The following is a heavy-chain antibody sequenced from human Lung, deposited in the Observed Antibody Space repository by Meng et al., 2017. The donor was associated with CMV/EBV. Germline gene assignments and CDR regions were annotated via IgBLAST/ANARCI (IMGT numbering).Heavy chain of an antibody. V-gene: IGHV1-2*02. Sequence: ASXXXCCXASGYTFTGYYMHWVRQAPGQGLEWMGWITPNSGGTNYAQKFQGRVTMTRDTSISTAYMELSRLRSDDTAVYYCARGGGYSSSSAYGMDVWGQGXTVTVSS. J-gene: IGHJ6*02. D-gene: IGHD6-6*01. CDR2: ITPNSGGT. CDR3: ARGGGYSSSSAYGMDV. CDR1: GYTFTGYY.